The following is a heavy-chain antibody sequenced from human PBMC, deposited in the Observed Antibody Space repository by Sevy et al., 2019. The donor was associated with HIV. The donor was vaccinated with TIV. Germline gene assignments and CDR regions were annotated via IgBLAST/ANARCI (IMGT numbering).Heavy chain of an antibody. CDR1: GFTFSYYN. D-gene: IGHD3-22*01. J-gene: IGHJ4*02. Sequence: GGSLRLSCAASGFTFSYYNMNWVRQAPGKGLEWVSSISSGSSYIYYADSVKGRFTISRDNAKNSLYLQMNSLRAEDTAVYYCASRFHYYDSPSAYWGQGTLVTVSS. CDR2: ISSGSSYI. V-gene: IGHV3-21*01. CDR3: ASRFHYYDSPSAY.